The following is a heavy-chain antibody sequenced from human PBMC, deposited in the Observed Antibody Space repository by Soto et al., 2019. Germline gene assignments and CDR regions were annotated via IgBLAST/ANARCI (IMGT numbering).Heavy chain of an antibody. J-gene: IGHJ6*02. D-gene: IGHD6-13*01. CDR1: GGSISSYY. V-gene: IGHV4-59*08. CDR3: ARLPRRRGSGLYSAAALYGMDV. Sequence: QVQLQESGPGLVKPSETLSLTCTVSGGSISSYYWSWIRQPPGKGLEWIGYIYYSGSTNYNPSLSGRCDISLDTSKNQSSLKLSTGTAADQAVYYCARLPRRRGSGLYSAAALYGMDVWVQGTTVTVSS. CDR2: IYYSGST.